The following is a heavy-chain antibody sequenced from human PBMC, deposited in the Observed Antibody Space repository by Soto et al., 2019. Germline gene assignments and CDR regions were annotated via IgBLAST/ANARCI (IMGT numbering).Heavy chain of an antibody. CDR3: AKKDYSPYGRTMGSFDS. D-gene: IGHD4-4*01. Sequence: ASVKVSCKASGGLFRGYGISWVRQAPGQGLEWMGGIIPLFGTTNHAQKFQGRITITADAATTLVFLELSSLRSDDTAVYYCAKKDYSPYGRTMGSFDSWGQGTLVTVSS. CDR1: GGLFRGYG. J-gene: IGHJ4*02. V-gene: IGHV1-69*13. CDR2: IIPLFGTT.